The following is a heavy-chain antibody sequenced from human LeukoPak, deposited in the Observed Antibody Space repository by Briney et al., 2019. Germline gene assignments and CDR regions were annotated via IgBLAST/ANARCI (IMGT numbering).Heavy chain of an antibody. V-gene: IGHV3-21*03. CDR3: ARTEYCSPTSCKYASF. D-gene: IGHD2-2*01. CDR2: ISSGSSYI. Sequence: PGGSLRLSCAASGFTFSTYNMNWVRQAPGKGLEWVSSISSGSSYIYYADSVKGRFTISRDNAKNSLYLQMNSLRAEDTAVYYCARTEYCSPTSCKYASFWGQGTMVTVSS. CDR1: GFTFSTYN. J-gene: IGHJ3*01.